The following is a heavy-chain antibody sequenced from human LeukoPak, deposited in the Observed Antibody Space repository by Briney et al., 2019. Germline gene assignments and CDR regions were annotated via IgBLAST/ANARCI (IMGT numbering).Heavy chain of an antibody. D-gene: IGHD6-19*01. CDR1: GGSISSYY. CDR2: VYSSGST. V-gene: IGHV4-59*12. Sequence: SETLSLTCTVSGGSISSYYWSWIRQPPGKGLEWIGYVYSSGSTNYNPSLKSRVTISVDTSKNQFSLKLSSVTAADTAVYYCASAIAVAGRIGVFDYWGQGSLVTVSS. J-gene: IGHJ4*02. CDR3: ASAIAVAGRIGVFDY.